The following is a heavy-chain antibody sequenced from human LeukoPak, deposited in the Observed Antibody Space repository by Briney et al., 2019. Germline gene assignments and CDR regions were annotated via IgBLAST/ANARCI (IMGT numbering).Heavy chain of an antibody. J-gene: IGHJ4*02. D-gene: IGHD2-2*01. CDR2: INPSGRT. V-gene: IGHV4-34*01. CDR1: GGSFSGYY. Sequence: SETLSLTCAAYGGSFSGYYWSWIRQPPGKGLEWIGEINPSGRTNYNPSLKSRVTISVDTSKNRFSLKWSSVTAADTAVYYCARVPSGVVEPPTRGDYFDFWGQGTLVTVSS. CDR3: ARVPSGVVEPPTRGDYFDF.